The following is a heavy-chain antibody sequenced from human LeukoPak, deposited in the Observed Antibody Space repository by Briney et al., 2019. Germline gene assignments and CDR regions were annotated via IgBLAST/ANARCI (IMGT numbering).Heavy chain of an antibody. D-gene: IGHD1-26*01. CDR3: AKGVEWELLPSSFDY. CDR2: ISLDSGNI. J-gene: IGHJ4*02. Sequence: GRSLRLSCAASGFTFDDYAMHWVRQAPGKGLEWVSGISLDSGNIGYADSVKGRFTISRDNAKNSLYLQMNSLRVEDTSLYYCAKGVEWELLPSSFDYWGQGTLVTVSS. V-gene: IGHV3-9*01. CDR1: GFTFDDYA.